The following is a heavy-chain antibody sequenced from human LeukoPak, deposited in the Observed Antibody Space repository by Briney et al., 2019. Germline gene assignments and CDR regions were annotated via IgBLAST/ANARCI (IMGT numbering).Heavy chain of an antibody. CDR3: ARVPITMVRGVRSLYWYFDL. CDR2: IYHSGST. J-gene: IGHJ2*01. Sequence: PSETLSLTCAVSGGSISSGGYSWSWIRQPPGKGLEWIGYIYHSGSTYYNPSLKSRVTISVDRSKNQFSLKLSSVTAADTAVYYCARVPITMVRGVRSLYWYFDLWGRGTLVTVSS. CDR1: GGSISSGGYS. D-gene: IGHD3-10*01. V-gene: IGHV4-30-2*01.